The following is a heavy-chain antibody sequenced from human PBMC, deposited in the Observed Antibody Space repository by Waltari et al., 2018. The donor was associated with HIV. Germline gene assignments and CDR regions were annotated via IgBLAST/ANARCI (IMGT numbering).Heavy chain of an antibody. CDR1: GGSISTYF. V-gene: IGHV4-59*01. D-gene: IGHD6-13*01. CDR2: IFYSGTT. J-gene: IGHJ4*02. Sequence: QVQLQESGPGLVKPSETLSLTCTVSGGSISTYFWSWIRQPPGKGLEWSGYIFYSGTTNYNPSLKSRVSISVDTSKSQFSLKLSSVTAADTAVYYCARSRAAAGLDYWGQGALVTVSS. CDR3: ARSRAAAGLDY.